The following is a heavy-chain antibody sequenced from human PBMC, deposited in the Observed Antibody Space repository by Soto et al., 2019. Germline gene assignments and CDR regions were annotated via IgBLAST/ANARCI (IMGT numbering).Heavy chain of an antibody. J-gene: IGHJ6*02. Sequence: GGSLRLSCAASGFTFSSYAMHWVRQAPGKGLEYVSAISSNGGSTYYANSVKGRFTISRDNSKNTLYLQMGSLRAEDMAVYYCARSPGIAAAGPFNYYYGMDVWGQGTTVTVSS. V-gene: IGHV3-64*01. CDR3: ARSPGIAAAGPFNYYYGMDV. CDR2: ISSNGGST. CDR1: GFTFSSYA. D-gene: IGHD6-13*01.